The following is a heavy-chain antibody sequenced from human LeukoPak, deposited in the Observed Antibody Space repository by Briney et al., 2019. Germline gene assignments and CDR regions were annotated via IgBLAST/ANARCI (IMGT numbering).Heavy chain of an antibody. CDR3: ARLRGGVQLWGD. CDR2: LSHAGTN. CDR1: GGSITSNSYS. J-gene: IGHJ4*02. D-gene: IGHD5-18*01. V-gene: IGHV4-39*01. Sequence: SEALSLTCTVSGGSITSNSYSWGWIRQPPGKGLQWIVTLSHAGTNYYNPSLKSRVTMPVDRSKNQFSLKLTSVTATDTAVYYCARLRGGVQLWGDWGQGTLVTVSS.